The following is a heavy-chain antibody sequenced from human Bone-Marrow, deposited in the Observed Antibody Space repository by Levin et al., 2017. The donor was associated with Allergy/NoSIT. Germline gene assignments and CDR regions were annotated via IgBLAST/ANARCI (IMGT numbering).Heavy chain of an antibody. J-gene: IGHJ4*02. D-gene: IGHD3-3*01. CDR1: GYTFSDYY. CDR3: ARGQSESYDFPSHIDY. Sequence: GESLKISCTGSGYTFSDYYIHWVRQAPGQGLEWMGWINPNNGDTSYGRDFQGRVTMTGDTSITTASMELTRLTSDDTAVYFCARGQSESYDFPSHIDYGGPGAHVTVCS. CDR2: INPNNGDT. V-gene: IGHV1-2*02.